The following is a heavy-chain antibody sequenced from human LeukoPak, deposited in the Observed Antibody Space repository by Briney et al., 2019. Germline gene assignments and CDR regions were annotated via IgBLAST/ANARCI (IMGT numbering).Heavy chain of an antibody. CDR1: GGSISTSSYY. CDR2: IFYSGST. V-gene: IGHV4-39*07. D-gene: IGHD3-22*01. CDR3: ARTPIYYFDNSGYYN. Sequence: SETLSLTCTVSGGSISTSSYYWGWVRQPPGKGLEWIGSIFYSGSTYYSPSLKSRVTMPVDTSKKQFSLRLSSVTAADTAVYYCARTPIYYFDNSGYYNWGQGTLVTVSS. J-gene: IGHJ4*02.